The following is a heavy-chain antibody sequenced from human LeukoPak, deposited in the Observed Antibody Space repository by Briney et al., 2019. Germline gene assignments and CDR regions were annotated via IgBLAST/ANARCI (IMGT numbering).Heavy chain of an antibody. J-gene: IGHJ3*02. CDR2: IFHTGST. CDR1: GDSISSGNY. V-gene: IGHV4-38-2*02. CDR3: AGEVTTDAFDI. Sequence: ASETLSLTCTVSGDSISSGNYWGWIRQPPGKGLEWIGSIFHTGSTYFNLSLKSRVTISVDTSKNQFSLKLSSVTAADTAVYYCAGEVTTDAFDIWGQGTMVTVSS. D-gene: IGHD4-11*01.